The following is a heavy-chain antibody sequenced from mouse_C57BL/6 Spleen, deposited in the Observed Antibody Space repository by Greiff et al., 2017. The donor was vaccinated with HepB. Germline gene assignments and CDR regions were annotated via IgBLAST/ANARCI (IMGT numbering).Heavy chain of an antibody. Sequence: VQLQQSDAELVKPGASVKISCKVSGYTFTDHIIHWMKQRPEQGLEWIGYIYPRDGSTKYNEKFKGKATLTADKSSSTAYMQLNSLTSEDSAVYFCVYYYGSSYGAYWGQGTLVTVSA. V-gene: IGHV1-78*01. D-gene: IGHD1-1*01. CDR2: IYPRDGST. J-gene: IGHJ3*01. CDR3: VYYYGSSYGAY. CDR1: GYTFTDHI.